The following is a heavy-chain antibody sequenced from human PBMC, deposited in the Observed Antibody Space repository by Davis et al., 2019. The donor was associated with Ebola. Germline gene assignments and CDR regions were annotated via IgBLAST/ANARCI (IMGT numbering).Heavy chain of an antibody. Sequence: SVTVSCKASGGTFSSYAISWVRQAPGQGLEWMGGIIPIFGTSNYAQKFQGRVTITADESTSTAYMELSSLRSEDTAVYYCARDGPHVLRYFGSDYWGQGTLVTVSS. V-gene: IGHV1-69*13. CDR1: GGTFSSYA. CDR2: IIPIFGTS. CDR3: ARDGPHVLRYFGSDY. J-gene: IGHJ4*02. D-gene: IGHD3-9*01.